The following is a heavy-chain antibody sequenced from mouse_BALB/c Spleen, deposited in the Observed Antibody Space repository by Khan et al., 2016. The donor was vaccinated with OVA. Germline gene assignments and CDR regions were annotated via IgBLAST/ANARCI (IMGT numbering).Heavy chain of an antibody. J-gene: IGHJ3*01. CDR2: VNLNTGNT. Sequence: VQLKQSGPDLVKPGASVKMSCKASGYSFTGYYMNWVKQSHGKSLECIGRVNLNTGNTNYNQKFKGKAILIVDTSSSTAYMELRSLTSEDSAVYYCARGYDFFAYWGQGTLVTVSA. CDR1: GYSFTGYY. CDR3: ARGYDFFAY. D-gene: IGHD2-14*01. V-gene: IGHV1-26*01.